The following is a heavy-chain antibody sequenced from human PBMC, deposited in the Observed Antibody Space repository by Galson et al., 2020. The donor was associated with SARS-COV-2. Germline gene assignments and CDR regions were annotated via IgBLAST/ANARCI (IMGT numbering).Heavy chain of an antibody. CDR2: ISSSSDT. D-gene: IGHD6-6*01. Sequence: GESLKISCAASGFTFSDYYLSWIRQAPGKGPEWVSYISSSSDTNYADSVKGRFTLSRDNAKNSLYLQMNSLRAEDTAVYYCARGARGGDYWGQGTLLTVSS. CDR3: ARGARGGDY. V-gene: IGHV3-11*06. J-gene: IGHJ4*02. CDR1: GFTFSDYY.